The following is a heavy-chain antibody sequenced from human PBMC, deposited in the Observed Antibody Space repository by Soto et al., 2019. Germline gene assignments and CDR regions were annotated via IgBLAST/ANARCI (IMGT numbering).Heavy chain of an antibody. V-gene: IGHV4-39*01. CDR1: GGSISDSGSY. D-gene: IGHD3-16*01. J-gene: IGHJ2*01. CDR3: ARLRRGPWYLDL. Sequence: QLQLQESGPGLVKPSETLSLTCTVSGGSISDSGSYWGWFRQPPGKGLEWIATISYSGSTSYSPSLKSRVSISVDTSKTQFSLQLSSVTASDTAVFYCARLRRGPWYLDLWGRGTLVTVSS. CDR2: ISYSGST.